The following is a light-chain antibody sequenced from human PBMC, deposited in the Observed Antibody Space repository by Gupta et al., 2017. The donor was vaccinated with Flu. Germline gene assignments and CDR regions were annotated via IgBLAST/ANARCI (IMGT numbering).Light chain of an antibody. CDR3: QQVNMYPYT. CDR1: QDISSY. V-gene: IGKV1-9*01. J-gene: IGKJ4*01. Sequence: DIKLTQSPSFLSLSIGDRVTITCRASQDISSYLAWYQQKPGKAPKFLIYTASTVQTEVPSRFSGSGSGTQFSLTISNLQPEDSATYYCQQVNMYPYTFGRGTKVEIK. CDR2: TAS.